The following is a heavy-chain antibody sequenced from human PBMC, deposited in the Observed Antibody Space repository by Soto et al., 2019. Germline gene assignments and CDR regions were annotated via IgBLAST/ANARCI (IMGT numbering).Heavy chain of an antibody. CDR2: TYYRSRWYN. J-gene: IGHJ4*02. CDR3: ARPPFPGCINAICYPLDF. D-gene: IGHD2-8*01. CDR1: GDSFSRNTAA. Sequence: SQTLSLTCVISGDSFSRNTAAWNWIRQSPSGGLEWLGRTYYRSRWYNDYAVSVRGRITINPDTSENQLSLHFYSVTPEDTAVYYCARPPFPGCINAICYPLDFWGQGALVTVSS. V-gene: IGHV6-1*01.